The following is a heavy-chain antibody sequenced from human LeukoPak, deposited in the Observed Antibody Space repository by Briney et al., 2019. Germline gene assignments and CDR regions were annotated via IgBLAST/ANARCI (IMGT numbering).Heavy chain of an antibody. CDR2: ISGSGGST. CDR1: GSTFSSYA. J-gene: IGHJ6*02. CDR3: AKGGYCSGGSCYSSYYYYGMDV. V-gene: IGHV3-23*01. Sequence: GGSLRLSCAASGSTFSSYAMSWVRQAPGKGLEWVSAISGSGGSTYYADSVKGRFTISRDNSKNTLYLQMNSLRAEDTAVYYCAKGGYCSGGSCYSSYYYYGMDVWGQGTTVTVSS. D-gene: IGHD2-15*01.